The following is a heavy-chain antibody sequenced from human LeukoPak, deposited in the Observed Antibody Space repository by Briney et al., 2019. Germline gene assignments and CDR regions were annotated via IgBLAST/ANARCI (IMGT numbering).Heavy chain of an antibody. CDR1: GFTFSSYI. V-gene: IGHV3-21*01. J-gene: IGHJ4*02. CDR3: VNDCSSSSCYDY. Sequence: GSLRLSCAASGFTFSSYIMNWVRQAPGKGLEWVSSISSSSGYIYYADSVKGRFTISRDNAKNSLYLQLNSLRAEDTAVYYCVNDCSSSSCYDYWGQGTLVTVSS. D-gene: IGHD2-2*01. CDR2: ISSSSGYI.